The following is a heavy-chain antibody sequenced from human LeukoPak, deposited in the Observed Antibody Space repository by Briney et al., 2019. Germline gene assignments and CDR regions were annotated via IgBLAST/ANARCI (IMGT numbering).Heavy chain of an antibody. Sequence: GGSLRLSCAASGLSISDNYMSWVRQAPGKGLEWVSIIHSGGNIYYADSVKGRFTISRDNSQHTLYLQMNSLRAEDTAVYYCARAYGDLYFVYWGQGILVTVSS. V-gene: IGHV3-53*01. CDR2: IHSGGNI. J-gene: IGHJ4*02. CDR3: ARAYGDLYFVY. D-gene: IGHD4-17*01. CDR1: GLSISDNY.